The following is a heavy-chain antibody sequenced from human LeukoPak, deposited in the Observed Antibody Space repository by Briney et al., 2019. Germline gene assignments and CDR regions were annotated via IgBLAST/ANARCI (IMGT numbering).Heavy chain of an antibody. V-gene: IGHV3-30-3*01. CDR3: AREGYSYGSYYFDY. J-gene: IGHJ4*02. Sequence: SGGSLRLSCAASGFTFSSYAMHWVRQAPGKGLEWVAVISYDGSNKYYADSVKGRFTISRDNSKNTLYLQMNSLRAEDTAVYYCAREGYSYGSYYFDYWGQGTLVTVSS. D-gene: IGHD5-18*01. CDR2: ISYDGSNK. CDR1: GFTFSSYA.